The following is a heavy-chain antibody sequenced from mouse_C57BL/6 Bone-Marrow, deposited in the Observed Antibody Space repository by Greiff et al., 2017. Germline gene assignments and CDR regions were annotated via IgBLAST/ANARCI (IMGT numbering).Heavy chain of an antibody. CDR3: ARSPYYYGSSHCARDY. CDR2: LYPGSGST. V-gene: IGHV1-55*01. J-gene: IGHJ4*01. D-gene: IGHD1-1*01. Sequence: QVQLQQSGAELVKPGASVKMSCKASGYTFTSYWITWVKQRPGQGLEWIGDLYPGSGSTNYNEKFKSKATLTVDTSSSTAYMQLSSLTSEDSAVYYCARSPYYYGSSHCARDYGCQGTSVTVSS. CDR1: GYTFTSYW.